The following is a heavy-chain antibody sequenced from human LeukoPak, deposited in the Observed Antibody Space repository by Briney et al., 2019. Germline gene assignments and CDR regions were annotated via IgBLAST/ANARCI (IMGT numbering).Heavy chain of an antibody. J-gene: IGHJ4*02. CDR2: MNPNSGNT. CDR1: GYTFTIYD. CDR3: ARTGVNTIFGVVIRRYFDY. D-gene: IGHD3-3*01. V-gene: IGHV1-8*01. Sequence: GASVKVSCKASGYTFTIYDINWVRQATGQGLEWMGWMNPNSGNTGYAQKFQGRVTMTRNTSISTAYMELSSLRSEDTAVYYCARTGVNTIFGVVIRRYFDYWGQGTLVTVSS.